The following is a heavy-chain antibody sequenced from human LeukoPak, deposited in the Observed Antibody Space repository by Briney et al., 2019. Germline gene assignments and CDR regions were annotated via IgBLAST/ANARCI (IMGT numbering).Heavy chain of an antibody. CDR2: IIPILGIA. J-gene: IGHJ6*02. CDR3: ARDNDYYDSSGYTDYYYYGMDV. V-gene: IGHV1-69*04. D-gene: IGHD3-22*01. Sequence: ASVKVSCKVSGCTFGSYAISWVRQATGQGLEWMGRIIPILGIANYAQKFQGRVTITANKSTSTAYIELSSLRSEDTAVYYCARDNDYYDSSGYTDYYYYGMDVWGQGTTVTVSS. CDR1: GCTFGSYA.